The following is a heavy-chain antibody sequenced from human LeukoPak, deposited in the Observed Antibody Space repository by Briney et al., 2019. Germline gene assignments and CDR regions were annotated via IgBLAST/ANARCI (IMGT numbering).Heavy chain of an antibody. CDR3: ASSSSSWYSYFDY. CDR2: IYSGGRT. Sequence: GGSLRLSCAASGFTVSSNYMSWVRQAPGKGLEWVSIIYSGGRTYYADSVKGRFTISRDNSKNTLYLQMNSLRAEDTAVHYCASSSSSWYSYFDYWGQGTLVTVSS. J-gene: IGHJ4*02. CDR1: GFTVSSNY. D-gene: IGHD6-13*01. V-gene: IGHV3-66*01.